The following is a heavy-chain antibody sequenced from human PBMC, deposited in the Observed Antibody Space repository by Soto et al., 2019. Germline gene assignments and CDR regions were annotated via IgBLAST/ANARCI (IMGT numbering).Heavy chain of an antibody. CDR1: GFSFDYFG. Sequence: EVQLVESGGGLVKSGGSLTLSCEASGFSFDYFGMTWVRQAPGKGLEWVSFISSSASYIYYADPVKGRFTVSRDNAKKSLNLQMNSLRAEDTAVYYCARSRSHWLASDSWGQGTLVTVSA. CDR3: ARSRSHWLASDS. V-gene: IGHV3-21*01. J-gene: IGHJ4*02. CDR2: ISSSASYI. D-gene: IGHD6-19*01.